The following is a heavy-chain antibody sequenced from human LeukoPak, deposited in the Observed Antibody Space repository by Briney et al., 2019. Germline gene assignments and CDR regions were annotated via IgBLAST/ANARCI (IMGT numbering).Heavy chain of an antibody. CDR1: GGSINSYY. J-gene: IGHJ4*02. V-gene: IGHV4-59*01. CDR3: ARAPGHPEN. CDR2: IHYTGST. Sequence: SETLSLTCTVPGGSINSYYWSWIRQTPGKGLERIGYIHYTGSTNYNPSLKGRVTISLDTSKNQFSLNLRSVTAADTAVYCCARAPGHPENWGQGTLVTVSS.